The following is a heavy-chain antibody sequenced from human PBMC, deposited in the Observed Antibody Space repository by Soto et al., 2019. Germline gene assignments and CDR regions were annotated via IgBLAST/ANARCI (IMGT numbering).Heavy chain of an antibody. Sequence: ASVTGSRQASGYTLSRYGISWVRPDTGQRLEWMGWISAYNGNTNYAQKLQGRVTMTTDTSTSTAYMELRSLRSDDTAVYYCASVRGYYDSSGYLGGFDYWGQGTLVTVSS. CDR3: ASVRGYYDSSGYLGGFDY. D-gene: IGHD3-22*01. V-gene: IGHV1-18*01. CDR1: GYTLSRYG. CDR2: ISAYNGNT. J-gene: IGHJ4*02.